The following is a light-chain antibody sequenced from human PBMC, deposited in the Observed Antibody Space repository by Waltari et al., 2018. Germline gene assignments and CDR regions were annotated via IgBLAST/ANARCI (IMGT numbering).Light chain of an antibody. Sequence: EIVLTQSPGTLSVSPGERATLSCRASHSVSSSYLAWYQQKPGQAPRLLIYGASIRATGIPDRFSGSGSGTGFTLTISRLEPEDFAVYYCQQYGGSPYTFGQGTKLEIK. J-gene: IGKJ2*01. CDR1: HSVSSSY. CDR3: QQYGGSPYT. V-gene: IGKV3-20*01. CDR2: GAS.